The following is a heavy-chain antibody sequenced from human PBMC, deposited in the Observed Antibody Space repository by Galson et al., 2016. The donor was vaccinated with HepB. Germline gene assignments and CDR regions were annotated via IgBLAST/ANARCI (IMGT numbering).Heavy chain of an antibody. D-gene: IGHD2-15*01. V-gene: IGHV3-48*03. Sequence: SLRLSCAGSGFTFSRYQVNWVRQAPGKGLEWISYIDSSGSNTYYAASVKGRFTISRDNARNSVYLHMNSLTADDTAIYYCVREGSDGSFSQYWGQGTLVTVSS. CDR2: IDSSGSNT. CDR1: GFTFSRYQ. J-gene: IGHJ4*02. CDR3: VREGSDGSFSQY.